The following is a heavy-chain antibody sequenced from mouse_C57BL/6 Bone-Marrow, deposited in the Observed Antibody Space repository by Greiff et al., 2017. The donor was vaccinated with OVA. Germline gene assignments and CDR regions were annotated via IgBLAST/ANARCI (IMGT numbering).Heavy chain of an antibody. Sequence: QVQLQQPGAELVKPGASVKLSCKASGYTFTSYWMHWVKQRPGRGLEWIGRIDPNSGGTKYNEKFKSKATLTVDKPSSTAYMQLSSLTSEDSAVDYCASFITTVVATSPYFDYWGQGTTLTVSA. V-gene: IGHV1-72*01. CDR3: ASFITTVVATSPYFDY. D-gene: IGHD1-1*01. J-gene: IGHJ2*01. CDR2: IDPNSGGT. CDR1: GYTFTSYW.